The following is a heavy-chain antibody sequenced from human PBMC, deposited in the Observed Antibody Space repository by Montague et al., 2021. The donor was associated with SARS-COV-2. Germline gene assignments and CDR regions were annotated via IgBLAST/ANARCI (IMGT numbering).Heavy chain of an antibody. CDR1: GGSISPFD. CDR2: IYYSGTA. Sequence: SETLSLTCTVSGGSISPFDWSWIRQSPERGLEWIGTIYYSGTANYNPSLMGRLAMSLQTSQKQLSLEMRSVTAADTAVYYCARMSMYYVDTSNSRRGGLDVWGQGTTVIVSS. CDR3: ARMSMYYVDTSNSRRGGLDV. V-gene: IGHV4-59*01. J-gene: IGHJ6*02. D-gene: IGHD3-22*01.